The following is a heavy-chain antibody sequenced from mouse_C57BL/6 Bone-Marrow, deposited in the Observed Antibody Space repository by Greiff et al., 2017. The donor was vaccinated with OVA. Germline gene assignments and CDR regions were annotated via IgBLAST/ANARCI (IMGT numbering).Heavy chain of an antibody. V-gene: IGHV1-50*01. Sequence: QVQLKQPGAELVKPGASVKLSCKASGYTFTSYWMQWVKQRPGQGLEWIGEIDPSDSYTNYNQKFKGKATLTVDTSSSTAYMQLSSLTSEDSAVYYCARWSAWFAYWGQGTLVTVSA. J-gene: IGHJ3*01. CDR3: ARWSAWFAY. CDR2: IDPSDSYT. CDR1: GYTFTSYW.